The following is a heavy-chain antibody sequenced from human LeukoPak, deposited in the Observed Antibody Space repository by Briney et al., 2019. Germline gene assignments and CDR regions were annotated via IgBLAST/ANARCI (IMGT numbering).Heavy chain of an antibody. CDR1: GYSFTSYW. CDR3: ARHRRRVTMVRGSTPGDY. J-gene: IGHJ4*02. D-gene: IGHD3-10*01. Sequence: GESLKISCKGSGYSFTSYWISWVRQMPGKGLEWMGRIDPSDSYTNYNPSFQGHVTISADKSISTAYLQWSSLKASDTAMYYCARHRRRVTMVRGSTPGDYWGQGTLVTVSS. CDR2: IDPSDSYT. V-gene: IGHV5-10-1*01.